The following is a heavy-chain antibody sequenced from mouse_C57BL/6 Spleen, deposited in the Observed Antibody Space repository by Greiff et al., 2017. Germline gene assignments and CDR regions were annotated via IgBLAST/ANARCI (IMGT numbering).Heavy chain of an antibody. V-gene: IGHV1-80*01. CDR2: IYPGDGDT. D-gene: IGHD2-10*02. Sequence: VQLQQSGAELVKPGASVKISCKASGYAFSSYWMNWVKQRPGKGLEWIGQIYPGDGDTNYNGKFKGKSTLTADKSSSTAYMQLSSLTSEDSAVYFCARKELYGNGAMDYWGQGTSVTVSS. CDR1: GYAFSSYW. J-gene: IGHJ4*01. CDR3: ARKELYGNGAMDY.